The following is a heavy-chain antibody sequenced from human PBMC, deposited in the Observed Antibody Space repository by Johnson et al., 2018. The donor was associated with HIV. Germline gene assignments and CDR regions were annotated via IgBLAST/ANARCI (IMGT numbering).Heavy chain of an antibody. CDR3: VFGEDYYDSGGHHHGPAAFDF. CDR1: GFTFSDFY. CDR2: ISTTGTTI. V-gene: IGHV3-11*04. Sequence: ASGFTFSDFYMSWIRQAPGRGLEWISYISTTGTTIYYAESVKGRFTISRDNAKNSLYLQMNSLRAEDTALYYCVFGEDYYDSGGHHHGPAAFDFWGQGTMVTVSS. D-gene: IGHD3-22*01. J-gene: IGHJ3*01.